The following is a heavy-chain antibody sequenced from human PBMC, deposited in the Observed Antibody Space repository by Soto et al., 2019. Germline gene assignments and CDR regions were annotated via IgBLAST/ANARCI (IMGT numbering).Heavy chain of an antibody. V-gene: IGHV2-5*02. D-gene: IGHD2-15*01. Sequence: SGPTLVNPTQTLTLTCTFSGFSLSTSGVGVGWIRQPPGKALEWLALIYWDDDKHYRPSLKRRLTITKDTSKNQVVLTMTNMDPVDTDTDYCEHSYRRSSFDCWGQGNLV. CDR3: EHSYRRSSFDC. J-gene: IGHJ4*02. CDR2: IYWDDDK. CDR1: GFSLSTSGVG.